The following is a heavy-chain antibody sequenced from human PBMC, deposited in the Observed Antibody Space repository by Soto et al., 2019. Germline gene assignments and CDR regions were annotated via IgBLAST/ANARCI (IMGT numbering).Heavy chain of an antibody. J-gene: IGHJ4*02. V-gene: IGHV4-4*02. Sequence: SETLSLTCALSGGSISRDNWWSWVRQPPGKGLEWIGEIYNSESTNYNPSLKSRVTISVDTSKNQFSLKLSSVTAADTAVYYCARVKYYDSSGYLPFDYWGQGTLVTVSS. CDR1: GGSISRDNW. D-gene: IGHD3-22*01. CDR3: ARVKYYDSSGYLPFDY. CDR2: IYNSEST.